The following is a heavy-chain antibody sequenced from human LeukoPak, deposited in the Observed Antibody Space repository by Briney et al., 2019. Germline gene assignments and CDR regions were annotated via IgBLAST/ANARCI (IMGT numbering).Heavy chain of an antibody. CDR2: INHSGNT. J-gene: IGHJ4*02. D-gene: IGHD6-13*01. V-gene: IGHV4-34*01. CDR3: ARFSSIAAAFDY. Sequence: SETLSLTCAVYGGSFSGYYWSWIRQPPGKGLEWIGEINHSGNTNYNPSLKSRVTISVDTSKKQFSLKLSSVTAADTAVYYCARFSSIAAAFDYWGQGTLATVSS. CDR1: GGSFSGYY.